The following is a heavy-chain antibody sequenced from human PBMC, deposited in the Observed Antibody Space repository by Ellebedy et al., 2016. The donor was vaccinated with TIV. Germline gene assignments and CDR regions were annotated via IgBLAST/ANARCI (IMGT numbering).Heavy chain of an antibody. J-gene: IGHJ6*02. CDR3: AKDLSTRPNHYYAMDV. V-gene: IGHV3-30*18. Sequence: GESLKISCAASGFTFSSYDIHWVRQAPGKGLEWVAAVSYDGSNTYYADSVKGRFTISRDNSKNTLSLQMNSLSAEDTAVYSCAKDLSTRPNHYYAMDVWGQGTTVTVSS. CDR1: GFTFSSYD. D-gene: IGHD6-6*01. CDR2: VSYDGSNT.